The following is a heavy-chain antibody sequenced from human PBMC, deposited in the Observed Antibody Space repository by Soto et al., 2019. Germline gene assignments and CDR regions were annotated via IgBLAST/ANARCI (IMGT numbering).Heavy chain of an antibody. D-gene: IGHD2-2*01. CDR3: ARQGTSTKYYTMDV. J-gene: IGHJ6*02. V-gene: IGHV3-21*01. Sequence: GGSLRLSCAGSGFTFSTYSMDWARQAPGKGLEWVSSISSSSSATYINYADSVKGRFTISRDNAQNSLYLQMNSLRPEDTAVYYCARQGTSTKYYTMDVWGQGTTVTVSS. CDR1: GFTFSTYS. CDR2: ISSSSSATYI.